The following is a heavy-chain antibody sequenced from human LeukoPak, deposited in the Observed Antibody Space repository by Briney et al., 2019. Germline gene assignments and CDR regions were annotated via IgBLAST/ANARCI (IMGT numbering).Heavy chain of an antibody. D-gene: IGHD3-22*01. CDR2: ISGSGGST. CDR3: AEDRDYYDSRGAFDI. Sequence: GGSLRLSCAASGFTFSSYAMSWVRQAPGKGLEWVSAISGSGGSTYYADSVKGRFTISRDNSKNTLYLQMNSLRAEDTAVYYCAEDRDYYDSRGAFDIWGQGTMVTVSS. J-gene: IGHJ3*02. V-gene: IGHV3-23*01. CDR1: GFTFSSYA.